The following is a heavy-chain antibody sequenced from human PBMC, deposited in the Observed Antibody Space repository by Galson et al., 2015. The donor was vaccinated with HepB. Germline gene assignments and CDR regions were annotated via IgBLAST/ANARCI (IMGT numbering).Heavy chain of an antibody. CDR1: GYTFTSYG. J-gene: IGHJ4*02. Sequence: SVKVSCKASGYTFTSYGISWVRQAPGQGLEWMGWISAYNGNTNYAQKLQGRVTMTTDTSTSTAYMELRSLRSDDTAVYYCARAAPRLRASPGGYDLTGLLDYWGQGTLVTVSS. V-gene: IGHV1-18*04. D-gene: IGHD5-12*01. CDR2: ISAYNGNT. CDR3: ARAAPRLRASPGGYDLTGLLDY.